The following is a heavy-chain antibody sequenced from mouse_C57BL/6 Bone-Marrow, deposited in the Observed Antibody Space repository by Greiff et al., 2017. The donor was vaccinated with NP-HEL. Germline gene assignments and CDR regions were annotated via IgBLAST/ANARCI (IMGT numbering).Heavy chain of an antibody. CDR3: AREGIYYVYDYFDD. D-gene: IGHD2-2*01. Sequence: QVQLQQPGAELVKPGASVKMSCKASGYTFTSYWITWVKQRPGQGLEWIGDIYPGSGSTNYNEKFKSKATLTVDTSSSTAYMQLSSLTSEDSAVYYCAREGIYYVYDYFDDWGQGTTLTVSS. J-gene: IGHJ2*01. V-gene: IGHV1-55*01. CDR1: GYTFTSYW. CDR2: IYPGSGST.